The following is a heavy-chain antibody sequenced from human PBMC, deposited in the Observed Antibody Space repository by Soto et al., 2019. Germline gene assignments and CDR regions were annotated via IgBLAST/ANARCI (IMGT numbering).Heavy chain of an antibody. J-gene: IGHJ4*02. CDR1: GFTFSSYA. CDR3: ARDRSPYSSSWHLDY. Sequence: QVQLVESGGGVVQPGRSLRLSCAASGFTFSSYAMHWVRQAPGKGLEWVAVISYDGSNKYYADSVKGRFTISRDNSKNTLYLQMNSLRAEDTAVYYCARDRSPYSSSWHLDYWGQGTLVTVSS. CDR2: ISYDGSNK. V-gene: IGHV3-30-3*01. D-gene: IGHD6-13*01.